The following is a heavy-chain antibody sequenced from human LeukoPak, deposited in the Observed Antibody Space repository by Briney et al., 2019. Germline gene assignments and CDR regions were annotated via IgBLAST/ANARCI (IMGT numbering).Heavy chain of an antibody. D-gene: IGHD3-10*01. J-gene: IGHJ4*02. V-gene: IGHV1-3*01. Sequence: ASVKVSCKASGYTFTSYAMHWVRQAPGQRLEWMGWINAGNGNTKYSQKFQGRVTITRDTSASTAYMELSSLRSEDTAVYYCARSSYYYGSGSYQLDYWGQGTLVTVSS. CDR1: GYTFTSYA. CDR3: ARSSYYYGSGSYQLDY. CDR2: INAGNGNT.